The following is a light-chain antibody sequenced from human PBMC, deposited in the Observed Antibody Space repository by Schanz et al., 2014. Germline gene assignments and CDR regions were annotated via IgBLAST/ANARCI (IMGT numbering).Light chain of an antibody. CDR2: DVT. V-gene: IGLV2-8*01. Sequence: QSALTQPPSASGSPGQSVTISCTGTSSDIGRYNYVSWYQHHPGKAPKLLIYDVTKRPSGVPDRFSGSKSGNTASLTVSGLQAEDEADYYCCSYAGSSTLGVFGGGTKLTVL. J-gene: IGLJ3*02. CDR3: CSYAGSSTLGV. CDR1: SSDIGRYNY.